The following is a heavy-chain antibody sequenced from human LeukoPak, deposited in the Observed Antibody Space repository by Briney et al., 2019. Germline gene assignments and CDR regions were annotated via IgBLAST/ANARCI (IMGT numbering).Heavy chain of an antibody. CDR1: GFTFSSYA. Sequence: GRSLRLSCAASGFTFSSYAMHWVRQAPGKGLEWVAVISYDGSNKCYAGSVKGRFTISRDNSKNTLYLQMNSLRAEDTAVYYCASDPLTRYYYYYYYMDVWGKGTAVTVSS. CDR3: ASDPLTRYYYYYYYMDV. J-gene: IGHJ6*03. CDR2: ISYDGSNK. V-gene: IGHV3-30-3*01.